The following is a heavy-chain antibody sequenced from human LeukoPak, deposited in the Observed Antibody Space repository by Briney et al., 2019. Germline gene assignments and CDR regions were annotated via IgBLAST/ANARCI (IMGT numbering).Heavy chain of an antibody. V-gene: IGHV4-34*01. J-gene: IGHJ5*02. CDR1: GGSFSGYY. Sequence: PSETLCLTCAVYGGSFSGYYWSWIRQPPGKGLEWIGEINHSGSTNYNPSLKSRVTISVDTSKNQFSLKLSSVTAADTAVYYCARGARRYCSGGSCYGNWFDPWGQGTLVTVSS. CDR3: ARGARRYCSGGSCYGNWFDP. D-gene: IGHD2-15*01. CDR2: INHSGST.